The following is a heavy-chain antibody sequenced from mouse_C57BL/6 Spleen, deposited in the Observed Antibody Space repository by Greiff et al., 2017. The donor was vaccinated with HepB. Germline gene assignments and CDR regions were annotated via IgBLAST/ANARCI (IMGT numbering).Heavy chain of an antibody. V-gene: IGHV1-53*01. Sequence: QVQLQQPGTELVKPGASVKLSCKASGYTFTSYWMHWVKQRPGQGLEWIGNINPSNGGTNYNEKFKSKATLTVDKSTSTAYMQRSSLTSEDSAVFYCARYDCPYAMDYWGQVTSVTVSS. D-gene: IGHD2-4*01. J-gene: IGHJ4*01. CDR3: ARYDCPYAMDY. CDR1: GYTFTSYW. CDR2: INPSNGGT.